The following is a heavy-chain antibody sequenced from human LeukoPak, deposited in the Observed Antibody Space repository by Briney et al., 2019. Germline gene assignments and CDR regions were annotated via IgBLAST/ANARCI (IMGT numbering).Heavy chain of an antibody. Sequence: KPSETLSLTCTVSGGSISSYYWSWIRQPPGKGLEWIGYIYYSGSTNYNPSLKSRVTISVDTSKNQFSLKLSSVTAADTAVYYCARSPSGSYSQLDYWDQGTLVTVSS. CDR1: GGSISSYY. J-gene: IGHJ4*02. D-gene: IGHD1-26*01. V-gene: IGHV4-59*01. CDR3: ARSPSGSYSQLDY. CDR2: IYYSGST.